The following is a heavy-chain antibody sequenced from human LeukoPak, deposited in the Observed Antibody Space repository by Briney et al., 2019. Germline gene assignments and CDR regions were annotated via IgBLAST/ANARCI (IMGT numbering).Heavy chain of an antibody. V-gene: IGHV3-7*03. CDR2: IKQDGSEK. CDR3: ARDPSQDYDSFDY. J-gene: IGHJ4*02. D-gene: IGHD5-12*01. CDR1: GFTFSSYW. Sequence: GGSLRLSCAASGFTFSSYWMSWVRQAPGKGLEWVANIKQDGSEKYYVDSVKGRFTISRDNAKNSPYLQMNSLRAEDTAVYYCARDPSQDYDSFDYWGQGTLVTVSS.